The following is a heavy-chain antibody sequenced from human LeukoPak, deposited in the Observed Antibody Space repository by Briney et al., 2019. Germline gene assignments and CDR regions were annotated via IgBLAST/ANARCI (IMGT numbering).Heavy chain of an antibody. V-gene: IGHV4-59*01. CDR1: GGSISSYY. CDR2: IYYSGST. D-gene: IGHD6-13*01. CDR3: ARQYSSSWYTQGYFDY. Sequence: SETLSLTCTVSGGSISSYYWSWIRQPPGKGLEWIGYIYYSGSTNYNPSLKSRVTISVDTSKNQFSLKLSSVTAADTAVYYCARQYSSSWYTQGYFDYWGQGTLVTVSS. J-gene: IGHJ4*02.